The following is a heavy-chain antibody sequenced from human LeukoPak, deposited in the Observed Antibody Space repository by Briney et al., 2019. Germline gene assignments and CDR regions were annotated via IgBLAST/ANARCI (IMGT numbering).Heavy chain of an antibody. V-gene: IGHV3-33*05. CDR2: ISYDGSNK. D-gene: IGHD2-15*01. CDR1: GFTFSNYG. Sequence: GGSLRLSCATSGFTFSNYGMHWVRQAPGKGPEWVAVISYDGSNKYYRDSVKGRFTISRDNSKNTLYLQMNSLRAEDTAVYYCAKDREGYCSGGSCYNNWFDPWGQGTLVTVSS. J-gene: IGHJ5*02. CDR3: AKDREGYCSGGSCYNNWFDP.